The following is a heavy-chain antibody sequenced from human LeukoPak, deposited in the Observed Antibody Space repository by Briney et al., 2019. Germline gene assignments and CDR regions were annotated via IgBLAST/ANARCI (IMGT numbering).Heavy chain of an antibody. D-gene: IGHD6-13*01. V-gene: IGHV1-69*13. Sequence: GASVKVSCKASGGTFSSYAISWVRQAPGQGLEWMGGIIPIFGTANYAQKFQGRVTITADESTSTAYMELSSLRSEDTAVYYCARDRRIAAASPFDYWGQGTLVTVSS. J-gene: IGHJ4*02. CDR3: ARDRRIAAASPFDY. CDR2: IIPIFGTA. CDR1: GGTFSSYA.